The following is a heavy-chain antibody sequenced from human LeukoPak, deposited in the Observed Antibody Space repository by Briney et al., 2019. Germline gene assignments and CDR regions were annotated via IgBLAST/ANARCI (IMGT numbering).Heavy chain of an antibody. CDR3: ARRIEELFDY. Sequence: SETLSLTCAVYGGSFSGYYWSWIRQPPGKGLEWIGYIYYSGSTNYNPSLKSRVTISVDTSKNQFSLKLSSVTAADTAVYYCARRIEELFDYWGQGTLVTVSS. J-gene: IGHJ4*02. CDR1: GGSFSGYY. D-gene: IGHD1-26*01. CDR2: IYYSGST. V-gene: IGHV4-59*08.